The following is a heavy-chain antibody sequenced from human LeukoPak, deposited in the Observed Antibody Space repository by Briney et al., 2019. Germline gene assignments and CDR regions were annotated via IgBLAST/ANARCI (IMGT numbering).Heavy chain of an antibody. D-gene: IGHD6-13*01. V-gene: IGHV1-69*13. J-gene: IGHJ6*02. Sequence: GASVKVSCKASGGTFSSYAISWVRQAPGQGLEWMGGIIPISGTANYAQKFQGRVTITADESTSTAYMELSSLRSEDTAVYYCARERIAAVHYYYYGMDVWGQGTTVTVSS. CDR3: ARERIAAVHYYYYGMDV. CDR2: IIPISGTA. CDR1: GGTFSSYA.